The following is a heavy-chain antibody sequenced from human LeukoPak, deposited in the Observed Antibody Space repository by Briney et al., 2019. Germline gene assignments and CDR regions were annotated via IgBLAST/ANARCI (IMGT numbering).Heavy chain of an antibody. CDR3: TQSNY. Sequence: PGGSLRLSCAASGFTFSGSPILWFRRPPGKGLEWVGRIRSKADNYATAYAASVQGRCTISRDDSKSTAYLQSNSLKTEDTAVYYCTQSNYWGQGALVTVSS. CDR1: GFTFSGSP. V-gene: IGHV3-73*01. CDR2: IRSKADNYAT. J-gene: IGHJ4*02.